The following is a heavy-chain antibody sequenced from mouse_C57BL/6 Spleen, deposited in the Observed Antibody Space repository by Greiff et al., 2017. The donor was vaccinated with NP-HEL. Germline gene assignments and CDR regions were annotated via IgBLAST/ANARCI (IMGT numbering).Heavy chain of an antibody. J-gene: IGHJ4*01. CDR2: IDPDTGGT. D-gene: IGHD1-1*01. CDR3: TRVNYYGSTPGAMDY. V-gene: IGHV1-15*01. CDR1: GYTFTDYE. Sequence: VQLQESGAELVRPGASVTLSCKASGYTFTDYEMHWVKQTPVLGLEWIGAIDPDTGGTAYNQKFKGKAILTVDKSSSTAYMDLRSLTSEDSAVYYCTRVNYYGSTPGAMDYWGQGTTVTVSS.